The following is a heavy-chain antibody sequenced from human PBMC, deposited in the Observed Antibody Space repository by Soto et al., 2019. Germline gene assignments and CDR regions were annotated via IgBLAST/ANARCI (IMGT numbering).Heavy chain of an antibody. CDR2: INPSGGST. D-gene: IGHD2-15*01. CDR1: GYTFTSYY. J-gene: IGHJ3*02. CDR3: ARDGYCSGGSCYSGAFDI. Sequence: APVKVARTASGYTFTSYYMHWVRHAPGQGLEWMGIINPSGGSTSYAQKFQGRVTMTRDTSTSTVYMELSSLRSEDTAVYYCARDGYCSGGSCYSGAFDIWGQGTMVTVSS. V-gene: IGHV1-46*01.